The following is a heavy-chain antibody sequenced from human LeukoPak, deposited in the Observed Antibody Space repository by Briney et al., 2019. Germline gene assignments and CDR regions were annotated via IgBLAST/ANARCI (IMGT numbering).Heavy chain of an antibody. CDR2: ISGSGGST. Sequence: PGGSLRLSCAASGFTFSSYAMSWVRQAPGKGLEWVSAISGSGGSTYYADSVKGRFTISRDNSKNTLYLQMNSLRAEDTAVYYCAKAFRGAAAARSYYYYMDVWGKGTTVTVSS. CDR1: GFTFSSYA. CDR3: AKAFRGAAAARSYYYYMDV. D-gene: IGHD6-13*01. J-gene: IGHJ6*03. V-gene: IGHV3-23*01.